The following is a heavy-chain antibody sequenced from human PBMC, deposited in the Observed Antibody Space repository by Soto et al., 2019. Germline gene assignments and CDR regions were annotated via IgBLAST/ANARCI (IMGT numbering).Heavy chain of an antibody. CDR3: ATGPTILKYYFYY. CDR1: GGSINSSDW. CDR2: IYHTGST. J-gene: IGHJ4*02. Sequence: QVQLQESGPGLVKPSGTLSLTCGVSGGSINSSDWWGWVRQPPGKGLEWIGEIYHTGSTYYNPSLKSPVTISVDKSKNQFSLKPMSVTAADTAVYYCATGPTILKYYFYYWGQGTLVTVSS. D-gene: IGHD3-3*01. V-gene: IGHV4-4*02.